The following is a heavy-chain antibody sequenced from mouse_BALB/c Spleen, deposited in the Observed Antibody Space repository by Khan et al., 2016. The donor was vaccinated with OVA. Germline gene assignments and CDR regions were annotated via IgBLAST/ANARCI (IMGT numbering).Heavy chain of an antibody. CDR3: AKTITTGEGDYYAMDY. Sequence: EVELVESGGDLVKPGGSLKLSCAASGFTFSSYGMSWVRQTPDKRLEWVATISSGGHYTYFPDSVRGRFTISRDNAKNTLYLQMSSLTSEDTAMYYCAKTITTGEGDYYAMDYWGQGTSVTVSS. CDR2: ISSGGHYT. J-gene: IGHJ4*01. CDR1: GFTFSSYG. D-gene: IGHD1-2*01. V-gene: IGHV5-6*01.